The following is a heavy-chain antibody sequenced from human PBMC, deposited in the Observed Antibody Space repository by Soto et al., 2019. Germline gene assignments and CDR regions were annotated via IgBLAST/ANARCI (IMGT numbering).Heavy chain of an antibody. Sequence: GGSLRLSCAASGFTFSSYGMHWVRQAPGKGLEWVAVIWYDGSNKYYADSVKGRFTISRDNSKNTLYLQMNSLRAEDTAVYYCARPTSDIVVVVAATQKGVDYGMDVWGQGTTVTVSS. CDR3: ARPTSDIVVVVAATQKGVDYGMDV. CDR1: GFTFSSYG. D-gene: IGHD2-15*01. J-gene: IGHJ6*02. CDR2: IWYDGSNK. V-gene: IGHV3-33*01.